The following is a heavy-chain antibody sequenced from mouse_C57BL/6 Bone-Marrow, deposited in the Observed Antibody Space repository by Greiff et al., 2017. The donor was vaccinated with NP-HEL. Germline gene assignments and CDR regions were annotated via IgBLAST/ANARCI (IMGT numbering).Heavy chain of an antibody. CDR2: ISSGSSTI. J-gene: IGHJ4*01. CDR1: GFTFSDYG. Sequence: EVMLVESGGGLVKPGGSLKLSCAASGFTFSDYGMHWVRQAPEKGLEWVAYISSGSSTIYYADTVKGRFTISRDNAKNTLFLQMTSLRSEDTAMYYCAREGDYYAMDYWGQGTSVTVSS. CDR3: AREGDYYAMDY. V-gene: IGHV5-17*01.